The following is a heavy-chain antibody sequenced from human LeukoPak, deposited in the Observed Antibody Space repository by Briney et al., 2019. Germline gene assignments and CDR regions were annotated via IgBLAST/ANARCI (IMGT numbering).Heavy chain of an antibody. V-gene: IGHV3-33*06. Sequence: GGSLRLSCAASGFIFNHHAMHWVRQAPGKGLQWVAVIWSDKSNRFYADSVRGRFTISRDDSRKTVSLQMERLTAEDTAIYYRAKDAQRGFDYSNSLEYWGQGALVTVAS. J-gene: IGHJ4*02. CDR1: GFIFNHHA. D-gene: IGHD4-11*01. CDR3: AKDAQRGFDYSNSLEY. CDR2: IWSDKSNR.